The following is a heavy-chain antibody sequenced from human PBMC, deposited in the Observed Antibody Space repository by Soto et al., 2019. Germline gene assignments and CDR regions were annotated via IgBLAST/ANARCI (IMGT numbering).Heavy chain of an antibody. CDR1: GGTFSSYA. CDR2: IIPIFGTA. Sequence: QVQLVQSGAEVKKPGSSVKVSCKASGGTFSSYAISWVRQAPGQGLEWMGGIIPIFGTANYAQKFQGRVTITADESTRTAYMELSSLRSEDTAVYYCARESVSEEDRLFDYWGQGTLVTVSS. V-gene: IGHV1-69*12. J-gene: IGHJ4*02. D-gene: IGHD2-15*01. CDR3: ARESVSEEDRLFDY.